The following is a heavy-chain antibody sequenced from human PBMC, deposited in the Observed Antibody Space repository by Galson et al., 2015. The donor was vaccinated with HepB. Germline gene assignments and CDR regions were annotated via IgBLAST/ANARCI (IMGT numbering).Heavy chain of an antibody. D-gene: IGHD3-3*01. CDR1: GYTFTSYY. V-gene: IGHV1-46*01. J-gene: IGHJ6*02. Sequence: SVKVSCKASGYTFTSYYMHWVRQAPGQGLEWMGIINPSGGSTSYAQKFQGRVTMTRDTSTSTVYMELSSLRSKDTAVYYCARERDDFWSGPSEGMDVWGQGTTVTVSS. CDR3: ARERDDFWSGPSEGMDV. CDR2: INPSGGST.